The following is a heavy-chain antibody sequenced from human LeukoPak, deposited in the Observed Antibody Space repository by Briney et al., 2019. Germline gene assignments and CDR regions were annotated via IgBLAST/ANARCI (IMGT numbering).Heavy chain of an antibody. CDR2: IYYSGST. V-gene: IGHV4-31*03. Sequence: SETLSLTCTVSGGSISSGGYYWSWIRQHPGKGLEWIGYIYYSGSTYYNPSLKSRVTISVDTSKNQFSLKLSSVTAADTAVYYCASGMVRGARTAGFDPWGQGTLVTVSS. D-gene: IGHD3-10*01. J-gene: IGHJ5*02. CDR3: ASGMVRGARTAGFDP. CDR1: GGSISSGGYY.